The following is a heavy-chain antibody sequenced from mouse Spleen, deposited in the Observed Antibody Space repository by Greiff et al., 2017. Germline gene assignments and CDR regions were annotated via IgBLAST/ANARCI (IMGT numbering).Heavy chain of an antibody. CDR2: INPSNGGT. Sequence: QVQLQQSGTELVKPGASVKLSCKASGYTFTSYWMHWVKQRPGQGLEWIGNINPSNGGTNYNEKFKSKATLTVDKSSSTAYMQLSSLTSEDSAVYYCARERVWDGYFDYWGQGTTLTVSS. V-gene: IGHV1-53*01. CDR3: ARERVWDGYFDY. CDR1: GYTFTSYW. J-gene: IGHJ2*01. D-gene: IGHD4-1*01.